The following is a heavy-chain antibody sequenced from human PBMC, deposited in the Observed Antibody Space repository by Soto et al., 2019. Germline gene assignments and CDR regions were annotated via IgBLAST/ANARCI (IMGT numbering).Heavy chain of an antibody. CDR1: GYTLTELS. CDR2: FDPEDGET. V-gene: IGHV1-24*01. Sequence: ASVKVSCKVSGYTLTELSMHWVRQAPGKGLEWMGGFDPEDGETIYAQKFQGRVTISVDTSKNQFSLKLSSVTAADTAVYYCARTNRTIFGVIFDYWGQGTLVTVSS. CDR3: ARTNRTIFGVIFDY. D-gene: IGHD3-3*01. J-gene: IGHJ4*02.